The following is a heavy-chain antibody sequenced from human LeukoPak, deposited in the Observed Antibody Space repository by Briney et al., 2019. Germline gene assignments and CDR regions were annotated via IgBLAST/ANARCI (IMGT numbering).Heavy chain of an antibody. D-gene: IGHD6-19*01. Sequence: ASVKVSCKASGYTFTNYGISWVRQAPGQGLEWMGWISAYNGNTIYAQKFQGWVTMTRDTSISTAYMELSRLRSDDTAVYYCARGISAVAQDTSNWFDPWGQGTLVTVSS. CDR3: ARGISAVAQDTSNWFDP. V-gene: IGHV1-18*01. CDR1: GYTFTNYG. CDR2: ISAYNGNT. J-gene: IGHJ5*02.